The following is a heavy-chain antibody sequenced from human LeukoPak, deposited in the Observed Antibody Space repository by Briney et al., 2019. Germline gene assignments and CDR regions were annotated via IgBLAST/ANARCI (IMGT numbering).Heavy chain of an antibody. CDR2: ISGNAVGT. Sequence: PGGSLRLSCAASGFTFSSYAMSWVRQAPGKGLEWVSSISGNAVGTYYADSVKGRFTVSRDNARNSLYLQMNSLRADDTAVYYCARGGGYAWDYWGQGTLVTVSS. CDR3: ARGGGYAWDY. D-gene: IGHD5-12*01. J-gene: IGHJ4*02. V-gene: IGHV3-23*01. CDR1: GFTFSSYA.